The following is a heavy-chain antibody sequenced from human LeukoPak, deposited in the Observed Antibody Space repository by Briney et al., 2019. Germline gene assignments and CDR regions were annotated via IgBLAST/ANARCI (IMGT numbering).Heavy chain of an antibody. Sequence: GGSLRLSCAASGFTFSSYSMSWVRQAPGKGLEWVSSISRSSDYTYYADSVKGRFTISRDNAKNSLYLQMNSLRAEDTAVYYCAVAGLSYWYFDLWGRGTLVTVSS. CDR2: ISRSSDYT. V-gene: IGHV3-21*01. CDR1: GFTFSSYS. J-gene: IGHJ2*01. CDR3: AVAGLSYWYFDL. D-gene: IGHD6-19*01.